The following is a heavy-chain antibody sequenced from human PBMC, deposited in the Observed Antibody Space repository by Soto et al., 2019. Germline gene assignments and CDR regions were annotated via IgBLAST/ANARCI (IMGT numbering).Heavy chain of an antibody. CDR3: ASQYCGGDCYSFRGYYYYYGMDV. CDR2: ISSSSSTI. CDR1: GFTFSSYS. J-gene: IGHJ6*02. D-gene: IGHD2-21*02. Sequence: GGSLRLSCAASGFTFSSYSMNWVRQAPGKGLEWVSYISSSSSTIYYADSVKGRFTISRDNAKNSLYLQMNSLRDEDTAVYYCASQYCGGDCYSFRGYYYYYGMDVWGQGTTVTVSS. V-gene: IGHV3-48*02.